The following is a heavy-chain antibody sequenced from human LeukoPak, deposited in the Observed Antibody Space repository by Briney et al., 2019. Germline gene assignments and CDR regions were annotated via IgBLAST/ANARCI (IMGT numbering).Heavy chain of an antibody. Sequence: ASVKVSCKASGYTFTNYYIHWVRQAPGQGLEWMGLINPGGDNTDYAQNFQGRVTMTRDTSTSTVYMGLSSLSSEDTAVYYCARIRDGYNDAYDIWGQGTMVTVSS. V-gene: IGHV1-46*01. J-gene: IGHJ3*02. CDR1: GYTFTNYY. CDR2: INPGGDNT. D-gene: IGHD5-24*01. CDR3: ARIRDGYNDAYDI.